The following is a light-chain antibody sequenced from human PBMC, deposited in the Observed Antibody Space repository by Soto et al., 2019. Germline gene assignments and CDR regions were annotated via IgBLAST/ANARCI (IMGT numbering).Light chain of an antibody. J-gene: IGKJ1*01. CDR3: QQSYSRPRT. V-gene: IGKV1-39*01. CDR2: AAT. Sequence: DIQMTQSPLSLSASVEDRVSITCRASQSISTFLNWYQQTPGRAPKLLIYAATTLQRGVPSRFVGTGSGTDFTLTISSLQPEDFATYFCQQSYSRPRTFGQGTKVDIK. CDR1: QSISTF.